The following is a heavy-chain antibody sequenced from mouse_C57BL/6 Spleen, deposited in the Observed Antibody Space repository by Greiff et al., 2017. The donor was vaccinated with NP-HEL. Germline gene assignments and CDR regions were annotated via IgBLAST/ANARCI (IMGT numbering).Heavy chain of an antibody. CDR1: GYTFTSYW. D-gene: IGHD1-1*01. Sequence: QVQLQQPGAELVKPGASVKLSCKASGYTFTSYWMHWVKQRPGQGLEWIGMIHPNSGSTNYNEKFKSKATLTVDKSSSTAYMQLSSLTSEDSAVYDCERSGQITTVVAPFDYWGQGTTRTVSS. J-gene: IGHJ2*01. V-gene: IGHV1-64*01. CDR2: IHPNSGST. CDR3: ERSGQITTVVAPFDY.